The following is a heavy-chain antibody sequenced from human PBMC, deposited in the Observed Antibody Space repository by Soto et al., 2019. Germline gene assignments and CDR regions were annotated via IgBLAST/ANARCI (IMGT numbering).Heavy chain of an antibody. CDR3: ARLYYDSSGPPN. CDR2: IYYSGST. V-gene: IGHV4-39*01. CDR1: GGSISSSSYY. D-gene: IGHD3-22*01. Sequence: SETLSLTCTVSGGSISSSSYYWGWIRQPPGKGLEWIGSIYYSGSTYYNPSLKSRVTISVDTSKNQFSLKLSSVTAADTAVYYCARLYYDSSGPPNWGQGTLVTVSS. J-gene: IGHJ4*02.